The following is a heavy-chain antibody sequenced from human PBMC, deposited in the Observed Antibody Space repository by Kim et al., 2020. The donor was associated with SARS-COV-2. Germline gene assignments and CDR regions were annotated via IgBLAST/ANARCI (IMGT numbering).Heavy chain of an antibody. D-gene: IGHD4-4*01. CDR1: GFTFGDFT. CDR3: ARDATVNSYYVDS. J-gene: IGHJ4*02. V-gene: IGHV3-21*01. Sequence: GGSLRLSCAASGFTFGDFTMNWVRQAPGKGLEWVSSISSRGYYIYYADSVRGRFTISRDNAQNSLYLQMSSLRAEDTALYYCARDATVNSYYVDSWGQRILVTVSS. CDR2: ISSRGYYI.